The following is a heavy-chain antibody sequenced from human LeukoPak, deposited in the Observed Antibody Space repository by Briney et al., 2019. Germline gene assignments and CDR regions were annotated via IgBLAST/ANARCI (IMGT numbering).Heavy chain of an antibody. J-gene: IGHJ3*02. D-gene: IGHD6-13*01. Sequence: PSETLSLTCTVSGGSVSTYYWNWIRQPPGKGLEWIGYIYYSGSTNYNPSLKSRLTISVDTSNNQFSLKLSSVTAADTAVYYCARARQTAAGHGGHAFDIWGQGTLVTVSS. CDR3: ARARQTAAGHGGHAFDI. CDR2: IYYSGST. V-gene: IGHV4-59*02. CDR1: GGSVSTYY.